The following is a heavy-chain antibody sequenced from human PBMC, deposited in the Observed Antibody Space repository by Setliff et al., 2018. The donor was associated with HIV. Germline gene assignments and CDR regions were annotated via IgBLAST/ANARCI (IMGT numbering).Heavy chain of an antibody. V-gene: IGHV1-18*01. D-gene: IGHD3-9*01. CDR3: AGSILTGYYTFGADY. Sequence: ASVKVSCKASGYTFTSYGISWVRQAPGQGLEWVGWISVYSGNTNYAQKLQGRVTLTTDTSTTTAYMELSSLRSEDTALYYCAGSILTGYYTFGADYWGQGTLVTVSS. CDR2: ISVYSGNT. J-gene: IGHJ4*02. CDR1: GYTFTSYG.